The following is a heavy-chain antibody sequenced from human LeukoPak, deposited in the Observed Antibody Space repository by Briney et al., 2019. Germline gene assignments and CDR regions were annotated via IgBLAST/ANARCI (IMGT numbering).Heavy chain of an antibody. CDR3: ARLKDYRTVYDY. D-gene: IGHD4-11*01. J-gene: IGHJ4*02. V-gene: IGHV3-7*02. CDR2: INQDKTAL. Sequence: GGSLRLSCEASGFTFNSHWMSWVRQAPREGLEWVASINQDKTALRYVDSVRGRFTISRDNARSLLYLEMSSLRAEDTAVYFCARLKDYRTVYDYWGPGTLVTVSS. CDR1: GFTFNSHW.